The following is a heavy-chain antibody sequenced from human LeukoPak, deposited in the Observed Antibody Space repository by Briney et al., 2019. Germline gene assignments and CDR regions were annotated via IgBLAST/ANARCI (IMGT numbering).Heavy chain of an antibody. D-gene: IGHD3-16*01. J-gene: IGHJ4*02. V-gene: IGHV3-66*01. CDR3: ARGGPGGWGFDYFDY. Sequence: PGGSLRLSCAASGFTVSSNYMSGVRQAPGKGLEWVSVIYSGGSTYYADSVKGRFTISRDNSKNTLYLQMNSLRAEDTAVYYCARGGPGGWGFDYFDYWGQGTLVTVSS. CDR2: IYSGGST. CDR1: GFTVSSNY.